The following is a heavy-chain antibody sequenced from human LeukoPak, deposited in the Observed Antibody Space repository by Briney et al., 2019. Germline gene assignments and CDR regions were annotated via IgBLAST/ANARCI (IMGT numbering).Heavy chain of an antibody. CDR1: GGTFSSYA. Sequence: SVTVSCTASGGTFSSYAISWVRQAPGQGLEWMGGIIPIFGTANYAQKSQGRVTITADESTSTAYMELSSLRSEDTAVYYCARGPVGYYYGGYYFDYWGQGTLVTVSS. CDR2: IIPIFGTA. V-gene: IGHV1-69*13. CDR3: ARGPVGYYYGGYYFDY. J-gene: IGHJ4*02. D-gene: IGHD3-22*01.